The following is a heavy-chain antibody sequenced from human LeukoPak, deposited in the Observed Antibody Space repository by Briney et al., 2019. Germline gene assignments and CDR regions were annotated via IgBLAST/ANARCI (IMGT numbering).Heavy chain of an antibody. Sequence: GASVKVSCKASGCTFSSYAICRVRQAPGQWLEWMGGIIPIFGTANYAQKFQGRVTITADESTSTAYMELSSLRSEDTAVYYCARGRDGYNWADYWGQGTLVTVSS. CDR3: ARGRDGYNWADY. V-gene: IGHV1-69*13. CDR1: GCTFSSYA. CDR2: IIPIFGTA. D-gene: IGHD5-24*01. J-gene: IGHJ4*02.